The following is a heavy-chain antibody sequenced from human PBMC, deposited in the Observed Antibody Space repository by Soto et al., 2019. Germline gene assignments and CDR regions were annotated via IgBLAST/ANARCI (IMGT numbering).Heavy chain of an antibody. CDR3: SGGSPYGFDI. J-gene: IGHJ3*02. V-gene: IGHV4-61*01. Sequence: PSETLSLTCTVSGGSVSSDTFYWSWIRQPPGKGLEWIGQIFYSGNTNYNPSLKSRVTISVDTSKNQFSLKLTSVTAADTAVYYCSGGSPYGFDIWGQGTMVTVSS. CDR2: IFYSGNT. D-gene: IGHD2-15*01. CDR1: GGSVSSDTFY.